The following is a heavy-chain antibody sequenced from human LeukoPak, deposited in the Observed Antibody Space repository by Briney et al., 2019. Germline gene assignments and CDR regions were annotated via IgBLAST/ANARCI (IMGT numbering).Heavy chain of an antibody. J-gene: IGHJ4*02. CDR3: ARTYYYDSSGYYYLFDY. V-gene: IGHV1-46*01. CDR1: GYTFTGYY. CDR2: INPSGGST. Sequence: ASVKVSCKASGYTFTGYYMHWVRQAPGQGLEWIGIINPSGGSTSYAQKFQGRVTMTRDMSTSTVYMELSSLRSEDTAVYYCARTYYYDSSGYYYLFDYWGQGTLVTVSS. D-gene: IGHD3-22*01.